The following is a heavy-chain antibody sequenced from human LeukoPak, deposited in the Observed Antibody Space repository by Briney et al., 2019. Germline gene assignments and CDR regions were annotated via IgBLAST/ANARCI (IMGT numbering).Heavy chain of an antibody. CDR1: GFTFDDYA. CDR2: ISSGSSYI. V-gene: IGHV3-21*01. Sequence: GGSLRLSCAASGFTFDDYAMHWVRQAPGKGLEWVSSISSGSSYIHYADSVKGRFAISRDNAKNSLYLQMNSLRTEDTAVYYCAHDTVDCSGGSCYRSCWGQGTLVTVSS. D-gene: IGHD2-15*01. CDR3: AHDTVDCSGGSCYRSC. J-gene: IGHJ4*02.